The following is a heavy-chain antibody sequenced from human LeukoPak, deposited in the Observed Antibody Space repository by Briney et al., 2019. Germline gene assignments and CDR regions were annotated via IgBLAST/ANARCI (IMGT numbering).Heavy chain of an antibody. D-gene: IGHD3-3*02. Sequence: PGGSLRLSCAASGFTFDDYTMHWVRQAPGKGLVWVSHINNDGSGTSYADSVKGRFTITRDNAKDTLFLQMNSLRAEDTAVYYCARDGILGSHDCWGQGTLVTVSS. CDR3: ARDGILGSHDC. CDR2: INNDGSGT. J-gene: IGHJ4*02. CDR1: GFTFDDYT. V-gene: IGHV3-74*01.